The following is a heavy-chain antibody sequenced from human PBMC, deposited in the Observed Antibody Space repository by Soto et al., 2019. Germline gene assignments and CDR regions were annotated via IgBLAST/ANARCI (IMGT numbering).Heavy chain of an antibody. D-gene: IGHD4-17*01. CDR2: IYYSGST. V-gene: IGHV4-31*03. CDR1: GGSISSGGYY. Sequence: PSETLSLTCTVSGGSISSGGYYWSWIRQHPGKGLEWIGYIYYSGSTYYNPSLKSRVTISVDTSKNQFSLKLSSVTAADTAVYYWARNYGDYYWYFDHWGRGTRVTVPS. CDR3: ARNYGDYYWYFDH. J-gene: IGHJ2*01.